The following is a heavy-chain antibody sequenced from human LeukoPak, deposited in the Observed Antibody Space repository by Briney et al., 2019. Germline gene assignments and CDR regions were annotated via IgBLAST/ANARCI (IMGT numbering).Heavy chain of an antibody. Sequence: PGGSLRLSCAASGFTFSTYWMDWVRQAPGKGLEWVANIKEDGSEKYYEDSVKGRFTISRDNAQNSMYLQMNSLRVEDTAVYYCTSWGDTTAEYFQRWGQGTLVTVSS. CDR1: GFTFSTYW. CDR3: TSWGDTTAEYFQR. CDR2: IKEDGSEK. J-gene: IGHJ1*01. V-gene: IGHV3-7*01. D-gene: IGHD2-21*02.